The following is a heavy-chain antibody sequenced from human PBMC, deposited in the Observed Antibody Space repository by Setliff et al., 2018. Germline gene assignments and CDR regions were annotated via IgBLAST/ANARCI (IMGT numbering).Heavy chain of an antibody. CDR3: ALRRGNEWHLVRWFDP. Sequence: SGPTLVNPTQTLTLTCTFSGFSLNTTGEGVGWIRQPQGKALEWLALVYWDGDQRYSPSLNSRLSITKDSSKSQVFLTMTNMDPVDTATYYCALRRGNEWHLVRWFDPWGPGIQVTVSS. CDR1: GFSLNTTGEG. V-gene: IGHV2-5*02. J-gene: IGHJ5*02. D-gene: IGHD6-6*01. CDR2: VYWDGDQ.